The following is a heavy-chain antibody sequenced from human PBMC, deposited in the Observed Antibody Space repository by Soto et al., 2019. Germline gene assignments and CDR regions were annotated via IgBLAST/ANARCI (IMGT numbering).Heavy chain of an antibody. J-gene: IGHJ4*02. CDR2: IYHSGST. CDR1: GGSISSRNW. V-gene: IGHV4-4*02. D-gene: IGHD3-22*01. Sequence: QVQLQESGPGLVKPSGTLSLTCAVSGGSISSRNWWSWVRQPPGTGLEWIGEIYHSGSTNFNPSLKSRVTISVDKSKNQFSLELSSVTTADTAVYYCARASDSSGYAHYWGQGTLVTVSS. CDR3: ARASDSSGYAHY.